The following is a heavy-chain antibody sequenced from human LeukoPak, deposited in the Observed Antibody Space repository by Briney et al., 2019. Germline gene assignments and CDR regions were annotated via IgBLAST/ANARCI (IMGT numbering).Heavy chain of an antibody. V-gene: IGHV3-66*01. CDR2: IYSGGST. J-gene: IGHJ6*02. CDR3: ARAYSSSWPLYYYYCGMDV. Sequence: GGSLRLSCAASGFTVSSNYMSWVRQAPGKGLEWVSVIYSGGSTYYADSVKGRFTISRDNSKNTLYLQMNSLRAEDTAVFYCARAYSSSWPLYYYYCGMDVWGQGTTVTVSS. CDR1: GFTVSSNY. D-gene: IGHD6-13*01.